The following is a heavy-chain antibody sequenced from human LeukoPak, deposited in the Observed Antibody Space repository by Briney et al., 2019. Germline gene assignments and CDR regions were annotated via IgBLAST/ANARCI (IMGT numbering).Heavy chain of an antibody. D-gene: IGHD3-10*01. Sequence: GGSLRLSCAASGFTFDDYAMHWVRQAPGKGLEWVSFISWDGGSTYYADSVKGRFTISRDNSKNSLYLQMNSLRAEDTALYYCAKDMAAYYYSSGNIDYWGQGTLVTVSS. J-gene: IGHJ4*02. CDR2: ISWDGGST. CDR1: GFTFDDYA. CDR3: AKDMAAYYYSSGNIDY. V-gene: IGHV3-43D*03.